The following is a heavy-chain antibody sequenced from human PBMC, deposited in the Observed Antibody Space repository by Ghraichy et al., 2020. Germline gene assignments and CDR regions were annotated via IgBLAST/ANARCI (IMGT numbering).Heavy chain of an antibody. D-gene: IGHD2-15*01. CDR2: INSDGTST. J-gene: IGHJ6*02. CDR3: ARARLGYCSGGSCHYYAMDV. CDR1: GFTFSNYW. Sequence: GGSLRLSCAASGFTFSNYWMHWVRQAPGKGLVWVSRINSDGTSTTYADSVKGRFTISRDNAKNTLYVQMNSLRAEDTAVYYCARARLGYCSGGSCHYYAMDVWGQGTTVTVSS. V-gene: IGHV3-74*01.